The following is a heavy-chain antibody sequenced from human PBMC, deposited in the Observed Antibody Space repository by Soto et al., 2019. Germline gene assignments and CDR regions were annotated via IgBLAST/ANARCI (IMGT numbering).Heavy chain of an antibody. CDR2: ISGSGGST. D-gene: IGHD5-18*01. CDR1: GFTFSSYA. V-gene: IGHV3-23*01. Sequence: GGSLSLSCEASGFTFSSYAMSWVRQAPRKGLEWCSAISGSGGSTYYADSVKGRFTISRDNSKNTLYLQMNSLRAEDTAVYYCAAVRGYSYGTIDYWGQGTLVTVSS. CDR3: AAVRGYSYGTIDY. J-gene: IGHJ4*02.